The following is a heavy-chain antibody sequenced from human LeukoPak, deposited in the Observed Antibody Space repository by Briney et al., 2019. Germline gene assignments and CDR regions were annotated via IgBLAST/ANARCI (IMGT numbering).Heavy chain of an antibody. Sequence: GGSLKLSFAPSGFTFIDYYMSWIRQAQGKGLDGVSYFSSIGRTIYYADSGKGRFTISRDNAKNSLYLQMNSLRAEDTAVYYCARVGREYDFWSGYRAANWFDPWGQGTLVTVSS. CDR3: ARVGREYDFWSGYRAANWFDP. CDR1: GFTFIDYY. CDR2: FSSIGRTI. D-gene: IGHD3-3*01. J-gene: IGHJ5*02. V-gene: IGHV3-11*01.